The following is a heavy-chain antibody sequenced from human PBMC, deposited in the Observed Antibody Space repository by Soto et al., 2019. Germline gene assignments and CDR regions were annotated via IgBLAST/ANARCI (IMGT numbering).Heavy chain of an antibody. Sequence: ASVKVSCKASGYTFTSYAMHWVRQAPGQRLERMGWINAGNGNTKYSQKFQGRVTITRDTSASTAYMELSILRSEDTAVYYCARVIRGYCSSTTCYLPPPHYYYYVDVWGKGTTVTVSS. J-gene: IGHJ6*03. D-gene: IGHD2-2*01. V-gene: IGHV1-3*01. CDR3: ARVIRGYCSSTTCYLPPPHYYYYVDV. CDR2: INAGNGNT. CDR1: GYTFTSYA.